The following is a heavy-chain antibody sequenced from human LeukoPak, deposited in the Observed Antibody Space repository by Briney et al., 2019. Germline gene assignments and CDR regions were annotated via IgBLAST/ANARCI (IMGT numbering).Heavy chain of an antibody. J-gene: IGHJ6*03. CDR2: INPSGRI. V-gene: IGHV4-34*01. CDR3: ARGRQEVSMIVVVMTAVSYYLDV. Sequence: SETLSLTCAVYGGSFSGYYWTWIRQAPGKGLEWIGEINPSGRISYNPSLKSRLTISVDASKNQFSLNLRSLTAVDTAVYYCARGRQEVSMIVVVMTAVSYYLDVWGKGTTVTVS. D-gene: IGHD3-22*01. CDR1: GGSFSGYY.